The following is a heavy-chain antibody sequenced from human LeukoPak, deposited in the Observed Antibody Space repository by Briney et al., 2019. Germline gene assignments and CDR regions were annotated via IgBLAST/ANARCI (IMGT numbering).Heavy chain of an antibody. CDR2: ISYDGSNK. J-gene: IGHJ4*02. D-gene: IGHD2-15*01. CDR1: GFTFSSYA. Sequence: GGSLRLSCAASGFTFSSYAMHWVRQAPGKGLEWVAVISYDGSNKYYADSVKGRFTISRDNSKNTLYLQMNSLRAEDTAVYYCASEDFYCSGGSCLFDYWGQGTLVTVSS. V-gene: IGHV3-30*04. CDR3: ASEDFYCSGGSCLFDY.